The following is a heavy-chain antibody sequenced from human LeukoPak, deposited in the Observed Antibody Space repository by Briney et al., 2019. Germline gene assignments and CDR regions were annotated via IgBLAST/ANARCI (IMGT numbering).Heavy chain of an antibody. D-gene: IGHD6-13*01. CDR2: IYYTGST. J-gene: IGHJ3*02. Sequence: SETLSLTCTVSGGSIRSTTYYWGWIRQPPGKGLEWIGTIYYTGSTYDNPSLKSRVTISVDTSKNQFSLKLSSVTAADTAVYYCARHRIRIAAAGTIFRLDAFDIWGQGTMVTVSS. V-gene: IGHV4-39*01. CDR1: GGSIRSTTYY. CDR3: ARHRIRIAAAGTIFRLDAFDI.